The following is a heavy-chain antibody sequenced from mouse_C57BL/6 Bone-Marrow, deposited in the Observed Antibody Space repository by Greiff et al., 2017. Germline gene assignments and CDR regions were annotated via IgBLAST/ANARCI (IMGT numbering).Heavy chain of an antibody. J-gene: IGHJ1*03. D-gene: IGHD2-2*01. CDR2: IDPSDSEP. CDR3: ARWGYHWYFDF. CDR1: GYTFTSYW. V-gene: IGHV1-52*01. Sequence: QVQLQQPGAELVRPGSSVKLSCKASGYTFTSYWMHWVKQRPIQGLEWIGNIDPSDSEPHYNQKFKDKATLTVDKSSSTAYMPLSILTSEYSAVYYCARWGYHWYFDFCVTGTTVTVSS.